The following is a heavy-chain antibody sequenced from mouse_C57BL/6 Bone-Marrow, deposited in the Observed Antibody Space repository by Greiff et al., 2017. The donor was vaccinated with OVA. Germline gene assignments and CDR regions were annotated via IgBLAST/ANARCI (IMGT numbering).Heavy chain of an antibody. CDR2: ISGGGGNT. CDR1: GFTFSSYT. V-gene: IGHV5-9*01. J-gene: IGHJ1*03. Sequence: EVQGVESGGGLVKPGGSLKLSCAASGFTFSSYTMSWVRQTPEKRLEWVATISGGGGNTYYPDSVKGRFTISRDNAKNTLYLQMSSLRSEDTALYYCARPDLLWSSDVWGTGTTVTVSS. CDR3: ARPDLLWSSDV. D-gene: IGHD2-1*01.